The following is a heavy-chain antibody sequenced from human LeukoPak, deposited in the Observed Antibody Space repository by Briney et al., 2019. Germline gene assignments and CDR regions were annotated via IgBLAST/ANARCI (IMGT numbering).Heavy chain of an antibody. D-gene: IGHD4-17*01. Sequence: PSETLSLTCTASGGSFSSHYWSWIRQPPGKGLEWIGYISYIGSTNYNPSLKSRVSISVDTSKNQLSLKLSSVTDADAAVYFCARDPTTVTKGLDIWGQGTMVTVSS. V-gene: IGHV4-59*11. J-gene: IGHJ3*02. CDR1: GGSFSSHY. CDR2: ISYIGST. CDR3: ARDPTTVTKGLDI.